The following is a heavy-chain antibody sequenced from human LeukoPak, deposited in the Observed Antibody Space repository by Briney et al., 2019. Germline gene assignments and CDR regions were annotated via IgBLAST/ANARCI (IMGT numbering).Heavy chain of an antibody. CDR3: AKQGFGC. CDR2: ISGSADNT. Sequence: GGSLRLSCTASGFTLSSYAMSWVRQAPGEGLEWISTISGSADNTNYAEAVKGRFTVSRDNSKNTMYLQMNSLRAEDAAVYYCAKQGFGCWGQGTLVTVSS. V-gene: IGHV3-23*01. J-gene: IGHJ4*02. CDR1: GFTLSSYA.